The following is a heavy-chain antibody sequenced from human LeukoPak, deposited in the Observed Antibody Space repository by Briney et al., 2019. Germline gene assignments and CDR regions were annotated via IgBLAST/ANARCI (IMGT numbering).Heavy chain of an antibody. CDR1: GASITSISDY. CDR3: ARHYYGSDVWGYYFDN. CDR2: IRYSGTT. Sequence: SETLTLTCTVSGASITSISDYWGWFRQPPGKGLEWIGSIRYSGTTYHSPSLRSRLTMSIDTSKNQFSLKLSSVTAADTAVYHCARHYYGSDVWGYYFDNWGQGTLVAVSS. V-gene: IGHV4-39*01. J-gene: IGHJ4*02. D-gene: IGHD3-22*01.